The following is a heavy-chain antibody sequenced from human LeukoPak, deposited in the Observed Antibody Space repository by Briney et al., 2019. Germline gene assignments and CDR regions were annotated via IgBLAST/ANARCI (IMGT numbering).Heavy chain of an antibody. CDR2: IYYSGST. CDR3: ARPYYYDSSGYYLSAFDI. V-gene: IGHV4-39*01. CDR1: GGSISSSSYY. D-gene: IGHD3-22*01. Sequence: PSETLSLTCTVSGGSISSSSYYWGWIRQPPGKGLEWIGSIYYSGSTYYNPSLKSRVTISVDTSKNQFSLKLSSVTAADTAVYYCARPYYYDSSGYYLSAFDIWGQGTMVTVSS. J-gene: IGHJ3*02.